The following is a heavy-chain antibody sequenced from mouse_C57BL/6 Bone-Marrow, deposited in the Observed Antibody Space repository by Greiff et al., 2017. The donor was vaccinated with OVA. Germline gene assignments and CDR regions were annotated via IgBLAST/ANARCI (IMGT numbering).Heavy chain of an antibody. V-gene: IGHV1-42*01. CDR2: INPSTGGT. D-gene: IGHD4-1*01. CDR3: ARTGNYAMDY. CDR1: GYSFTGYY. J-gene: IGHJ4*01. Sequence: VQLKESGPELVKPGASVKISCKASGYSFTGYYMNWVKQSPEKSLEWIGEINPSTGGTTYNQKFKAKATLTVDKSSSTAYMQLKSLTSEDSAVYYCARTGNYAMDYWGQGTSVTVSS.